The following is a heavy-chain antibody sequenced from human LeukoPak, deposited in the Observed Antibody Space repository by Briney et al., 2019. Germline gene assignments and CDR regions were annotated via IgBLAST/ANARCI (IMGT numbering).Heavy chain of an antibody. V-gene: IGHV3-15*01. CDR3: SVEGNLNWFDP. CDR2: IKSRIDGGTT. D-gene: IGHD5-24*01. Sequence: GGSLGLSCTASGLTFTDAWMIWVRQAPGKGLEWVGRIKSRIDGGTTDFAAAVKGRFNISRDDSKNTMYLQMNSLKSDDTAVYYCSVEGNLNWFDPWGQGTLVTVSS. J-gene: IGHJ5*02. CDR1: GLTFTDAW.